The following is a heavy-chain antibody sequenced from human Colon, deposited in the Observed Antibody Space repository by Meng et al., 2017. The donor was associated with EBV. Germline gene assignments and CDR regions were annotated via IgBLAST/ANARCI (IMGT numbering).Heavy chain of an antibody. CDR3: ARVWQSLTAFFDS. CDR1: GGSSSSGHW. V-gene: IGHV4-4*02. D-gene: IGHD2-21*01. Sequence: LQASGPGLVKPSETLSLTCTVSGGSSSSGHWWTWVRQPPGKGLEWIGEVYHTGSTKYNPSLKSRLTISVDKSKNQFSLNLTSVTAADTAVYYCARVWQSLTAFFDSWGQGTLVTVSS. J-gene: IGHJ4*02. CDR2: VYHTGST.